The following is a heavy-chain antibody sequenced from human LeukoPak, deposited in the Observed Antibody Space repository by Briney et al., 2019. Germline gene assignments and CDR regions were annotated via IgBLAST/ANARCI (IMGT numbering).Heavy chain of an antibody. CDR3: ATAASEYSSSQNYYYYYMDV. Sequence: GGSLRLSCAASGFIFGNYELNWVRQAPGKGREGVSYISDTSTARYYADSVRGRFTISRDNAKNSLYLQMNSLRAEDSAVYYCATAASEYSSSQNYYYYYMDVWGKGTTVTVSS. J-gene: IGHJ6*03. D-gene: IGHD6-13*01. CDR2: ISDTSTAR. V-gene: IGHV3-48*03. CDR1: GFIFGNYE.